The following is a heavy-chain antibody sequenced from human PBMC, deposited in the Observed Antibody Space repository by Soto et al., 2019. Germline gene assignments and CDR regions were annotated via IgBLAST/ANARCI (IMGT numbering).Heavy chain of an antibody. CDR1: GCTFSSYA. Sequence: GASVQVSCKASGCTFSSYAISWVRQAPGQGLEWMGGIIPIFGTANYAQKFQGRVTITEDKSTSTAYMELSSLRYEDTAVYYCASVDTAMVDAFDIWGQGTMVTVSS. CDR2: IIPIFGTA. D-gene: IGHD5-18*01. J-gene: IGHJ3*02. CDR3: ASVDTAMVDAFDI. V-gene: IGHV1-69*06.